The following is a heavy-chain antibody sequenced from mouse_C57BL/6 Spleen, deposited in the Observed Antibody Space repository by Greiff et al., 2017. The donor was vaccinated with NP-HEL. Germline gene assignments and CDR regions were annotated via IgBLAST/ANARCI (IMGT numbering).Heavy chain of an antibody. CDR1: GYTFTTYP. Sequence: QVQLKQSGAELVKPGASVKMSCKASGYTFTTYPIDWMKQNHGKSLEWIGNFHPDNDDTKYNEKFKGKATLTVEKSSSTVYLELSRLTSDDSAVYYCAGRGSSQAWFAYWGQGTLVTVSA. CDR3: AGRGSSQAWFAY. V-gene: IGHV1-47*01. D-gene: IGHD1-1*01. CDR2: FHPDNDDT. J-gene: IGHJ3*01.